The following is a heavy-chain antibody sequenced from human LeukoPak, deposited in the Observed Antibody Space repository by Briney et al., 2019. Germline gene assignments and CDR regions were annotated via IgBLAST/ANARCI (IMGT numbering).Heavy chain of an antibody. CDR3: AKIPWDGRGTFD. Sequence: PGGSLRLSCAASGFSFSTYSMSWVRQAPGKGLEWVSSIRGSGADKYYADSVKGRFSISRDNSQDTLSLQMNSLRAEDTAVYYCAKIPWDGRGTFDWGRGTLVTVSS. CDR1: GFSFSTYS. J-gene: IGHJ4*02. V-gene: IGHV3-23*01. CDR2: IRGSGADK. D-gene: IGHD1/OR15-1a*01.